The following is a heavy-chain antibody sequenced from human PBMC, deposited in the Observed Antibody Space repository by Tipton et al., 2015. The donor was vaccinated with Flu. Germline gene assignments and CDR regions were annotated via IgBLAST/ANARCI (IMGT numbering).Heavy chain of an antibody. V-gene: IGHV4-38-2*01. CDR1: GYSISSGYY. D-gene: IGHD3-22*01. Sequence: LRLSCAVSGYSISSGYYWGWIRQPPGKGLEWIGSIYHSGSTYYNPSLKSRVTISVDTSKHQFSLKLSSVAAADTAVYYCAGQRLILDDSSGYYDYWGQGTLVTVSS. J-gene: IGHJ4*02. CDR3: AGQRLILDDSSGYYDY. CDR2: IYHSGST.